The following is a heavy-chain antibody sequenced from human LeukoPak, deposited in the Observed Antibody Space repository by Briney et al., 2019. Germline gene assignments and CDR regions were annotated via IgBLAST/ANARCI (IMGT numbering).Heavy chain of an antibody. J-gene: IGHJ6*03. CDR3: ARGRRYCSSTSCYATDYYYYMDV. CDR1: GGSISSSSYY. V-gene: IGHV4-39*07. Sequence: SDTLSLTCTVSGGSISSSSYYWSWIRQPPGKGLEWIGEINHSGSTNYNPSLKSRVTISVDTSKNQFSLKLSSVTAADTAVYYCARGRRYCSSTSCYATDYYYYMDVWGKGTTVTVSS. D-gene: IGHD2-2*01. CDR2: INHSGST.